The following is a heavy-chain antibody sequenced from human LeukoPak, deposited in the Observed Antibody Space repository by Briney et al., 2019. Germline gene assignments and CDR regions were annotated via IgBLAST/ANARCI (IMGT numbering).Heavy chain of an antibody. CDR2: IGTSTSYI. CDR3: AKVGDDSSGYYYALLAYYYYYYMDV. CDR1: GFTFSTYI. J-gene: IGHJ6*03. Sequence: PGGSLRLSCAASGFTFSTYIMNWVRQTPGKGLEWVSSIGTSTSYIYYADSEKGRFTISRDNSKNTLYLQMNSLRAEDTAVYYCAKVGDDSSGYYYALLAYYYYYYMDVWGKGTTVTVSS. V-gene: IGHV3-21*04. D-gene: IGHD3-22*01.